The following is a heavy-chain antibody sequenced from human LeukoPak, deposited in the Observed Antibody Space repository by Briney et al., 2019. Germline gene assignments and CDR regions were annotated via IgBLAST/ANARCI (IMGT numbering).Heavy chain of an antibody. CDR1: GYSFTTYD. CDR2: MNPNSGNI. CDR3: VRENIGAGDL. D-gene: IGHD2/OR15-2a*01. V-gene: IGHV1-8*01. J-gene: IGHJ4*02. Sequence: ASVKVSCKAFGYSFTTYDINWVRQAPGQGLEWMGWMNPNSGNIGNVQTFQGRITMTRDTSTDTAYMELSSLKPDDTATYFCVRENIGAGDLWGQGTLVVVSP.